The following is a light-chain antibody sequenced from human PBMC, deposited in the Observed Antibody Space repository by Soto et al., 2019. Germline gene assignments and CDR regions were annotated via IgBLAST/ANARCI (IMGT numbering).Light chain of an antibody. J-gene: IGLJ3*02. CDR3: SSYVGSNIWV. CDR1: SSDVGGYNY. Sequence: QSVLTQPPSASGSPGQSVTISCTGTSSDVGGYNYVSWYQHHPGKAPQLMIYEVSKRPSGVPDRFSGSKSGNTASLTVSGLQAEDEADYYCSSYVGSNIWVFGGGTKLTVL. V-gene: IGLV2-8*01. CDR2: EVS.